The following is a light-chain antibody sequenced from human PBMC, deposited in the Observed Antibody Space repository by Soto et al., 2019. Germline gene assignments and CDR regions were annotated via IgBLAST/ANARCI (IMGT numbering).Light chain of an antibody. CDR2: EVT. CDR1: SSDVGSYKL. Sequence: QSALTQPASVSGSPGQSITISCTGTSSDVGSYKLVSWYQQHPGKAPKLMIYEVTYRPSGVSNRFSGSKSGNTASLTISGLQAEDEADYYCSSYTIRNTLVFGGGTKLPVL. V-gene: IGLV2-14*02. CDR3: SSYTIRNTLV. J-gene: IGLJ2*01.